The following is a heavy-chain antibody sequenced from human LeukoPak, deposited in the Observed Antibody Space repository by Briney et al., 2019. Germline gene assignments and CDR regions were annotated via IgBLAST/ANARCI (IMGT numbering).Heavy chain of an antibody. D-gene: IGHD6-13*01. CDR2: ISSSSSYI. CDR1: GFTFSSYS. Sequence: PGGSLRLSCAASGFTFSSYSMNWVRQAPGKGLEWVSSISSSSSYIYYADSVKGRFTISRDNAKNSLYLQMNSLRAEDTAVYYCARQDSSAPLDDAFDIWGQGTMVTVSS. CDR3: ARQDSSAPLDDAFDI. V-gene: IGHV3-21*01. J-gene: IGHJ3*02.